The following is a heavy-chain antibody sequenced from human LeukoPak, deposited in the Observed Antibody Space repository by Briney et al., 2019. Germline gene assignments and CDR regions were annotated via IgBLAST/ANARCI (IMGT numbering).Heavy chain of an antibody. CDR2: IYYSGST. J-gene: IGHJ4*02. CDR1: GGSISSYY. D-gene: IGHD7-27*01. V-gene: IGHV4-59*01. CDR3: ARVLPLNGENDGVYFDY. Sequence: PSETLSLTCSLCGGSISSYYWSWLRQPPGKGLEWIGYIYYSGSTNYNPSLKSRVTISVDTSKNQFSLKLSSLTAADTAVYYCARVLPLNGENDGVYFDYWGQGTLVTVSS.